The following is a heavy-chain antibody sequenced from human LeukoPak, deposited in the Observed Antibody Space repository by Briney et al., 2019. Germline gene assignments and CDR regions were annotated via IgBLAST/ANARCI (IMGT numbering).Heavy chain of an antibody. V-gene: IGHV1-69*05. CDR1: GGTFSSYS. D-gene: IGHD3-3*01. CDR2: IIPIFGTA. CDR3: ARDAIFTIFGVVIDVWFDP. J-gene: IGHJ5*02. Sequence: SVKVSRKASGGTFSSYSISWVRQAPRQGLEWMGGIIPIFGTANYAQKFQGRVTITTDESTSTAYMELSSLRSEDTAVYFCARDAIFTIFGVVIDVWFDPWGQGTLVTVSS.